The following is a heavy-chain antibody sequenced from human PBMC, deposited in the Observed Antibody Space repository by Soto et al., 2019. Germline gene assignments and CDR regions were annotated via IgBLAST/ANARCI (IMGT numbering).Heavy chain of an antibody. V-gene: IGHV1-46*01. D-gene: IGHD6-13*01. Sequence: ASVTVSCTASGYTFTSYYMHWVRQAPGQGLEWMGIINPSGGSTSYAQKFQGRVTMTRDTSTSTAYMELMNLRSDDTAVYYCARTSGYSSTDNWFDPWGQGTLVTVSS. CDR3: ARTSGYSSTDNWFDP. CDR2: INPSGGST. J-gene: IGHJ5*02. CDR1: GYTFTSYY.